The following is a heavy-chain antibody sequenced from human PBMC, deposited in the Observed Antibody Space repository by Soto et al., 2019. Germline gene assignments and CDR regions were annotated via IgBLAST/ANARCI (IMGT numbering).Heavy chain of an antibody. CDR3: ARDRCTTAKCYTHHLDV. V-gene: IGHV1-18*04. Sequence: QGQLVQSGGEVTKPGASVKVSCNSSGYTFTSYGISWVRQAPGQGLEWMGWISPYSGHTKEAQKVQGRVTLTTETTTGTAYMELTSLASDATAVYYCARDRCTTAKCYTHHLDVWGQGTTVTVSS. D-gene: IGHD2-8*01. CDR2: ISPYSGHT. CDR1: GYTFTSYG. J-gene: IGHJ6*02.